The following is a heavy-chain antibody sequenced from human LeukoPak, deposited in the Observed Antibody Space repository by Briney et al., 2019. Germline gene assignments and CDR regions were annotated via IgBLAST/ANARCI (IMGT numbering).Heavy chain of an antibody. CDR1: GFTFSSQA. CDR3: AVTLHSFDS. V-gene: IGHV3-23*01. Sequence: PGRSLRLSCAASGFTFSSQAMSWVRQAPGRGLEWVSSITTSGDNTYYADSVKGRFTISRDNSKSTLFLQMNSLRAEDTALYYCAVTLHSFDSWGQGTLVTVSS. J-gene: IGHJ4*02. D-gene: IGHD2-21*02. CDR2: ITTSGDNT.